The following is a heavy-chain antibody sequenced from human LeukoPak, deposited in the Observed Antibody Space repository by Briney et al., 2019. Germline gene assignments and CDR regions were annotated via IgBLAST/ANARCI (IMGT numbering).Heavy chain of an antibody. V-gene: IGHV3-7*01. CDR3: ATAPAAADSS. CDR2: INRDGTKT. J-gene: IGHJ5*02. Sequence: GGSLRLSCAASGFTFTSFWMTWVRQSPGKGLEWVANINRDGTKTTYVDSVEGRFTISRDNAKNSLFLHMSSLRAEDMAVYYCATAPAAADSSWGQGTLVAVSS. CDR1: GFTFTSFW. D-gene: IGHD6-13*01.